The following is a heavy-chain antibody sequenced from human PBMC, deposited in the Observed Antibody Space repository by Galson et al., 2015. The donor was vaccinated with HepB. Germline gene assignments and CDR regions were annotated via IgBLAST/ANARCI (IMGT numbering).Heavy chain of an antibody. CDR2: ISYDGSSK. CDR1: GFTFSDFR. Sequence: SLRLSCAASGFTFSDFRMHWVRQAPGKGLEWVALISYDGSSKFYADSVRGRFTISRDNSKNTLYLQMSSLRAEDTALYYCARVFPSGTFYAFDVWGQGTMVTVSS. D-gene: IGHD1-26*01. V-gene: IGHV3-30-3*01. CDR3: ARVFPSGTFYAFDV. J-gene: IGHJ3*01.